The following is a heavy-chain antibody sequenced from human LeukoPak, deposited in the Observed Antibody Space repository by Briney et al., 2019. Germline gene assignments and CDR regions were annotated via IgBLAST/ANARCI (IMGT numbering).Heavy chain of an antibody. D-gene: IGHD2-2*01. Sequence: SETLSLTCTVSGGSISSGGYYWSWIRQPPGKGLEWIGYIYHSGSTYYNPSLKSRVTISVDKSKNQFSLKLSSVTAADTAVYYCARDMGYCSSTSCYRRFDPWGQGTLVTVSS. J-gene: IGHJ5*02. V-gene: IGHV4-30-2*01. CDR3: ARDMGYCSSTSCYRRFDP. CDR1: GGSISSGGYY. CDR2: IYHSGST.